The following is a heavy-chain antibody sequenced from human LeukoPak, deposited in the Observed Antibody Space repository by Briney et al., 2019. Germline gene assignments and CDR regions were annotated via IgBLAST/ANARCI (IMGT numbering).Heavy chain of an antibody. V-gene: IGHV3-7*01. J-gene: IGHJ4*02. CDR3: ASGFLQWLY. CDR2: INPGGSIK. D-gene: IGHD3-3*01. CDR1: GFIFCGYW. Sequence: GGSLRLSRAASGFIFCGYWMSWVRPAPGRGVEWVANINPGGSIKQYVDSRKGPFTISRDNAKSTLHLQMNSLRAEDTAVYYCASGFLQWLYWGQGTLVTVSS.